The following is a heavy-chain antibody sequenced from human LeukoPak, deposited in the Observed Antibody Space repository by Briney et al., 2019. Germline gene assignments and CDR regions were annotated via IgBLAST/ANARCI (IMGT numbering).Heavy chain of an antibody. D-gene: IGHD3-22*01. V-gene: IGHV3-7*03. J-gene: IGHJ3*02. CDR3: ARDYHDSSSGASDI. CDR2: INQDGSEK. Sequence: PGGSLRLSCAAFGFTFSRSWMSWVRQAPGKGLEWLANINQDGSEKYYVDSVKGRFTISRDNAKNSAYLQMYSLRAEDTAVYYCARDYHDSSSGASDIWGAGTMVTVSS. CDR1: GFTFSRSW.